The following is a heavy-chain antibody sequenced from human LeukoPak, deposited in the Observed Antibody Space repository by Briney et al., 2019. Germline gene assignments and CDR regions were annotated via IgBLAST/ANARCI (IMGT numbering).Heavy chain of an antibody. CDR3: AKGRGECTGISCPMPFDY. CDR1: GFTFSTYA. Sequence: PGGSLRLSCAASGFTFSTYAMSWVRQAPGKGLEWVSAIRGSDGSTYYADSVKGRFTISRDNSKNTLYLQMNSLRAEDTAVYYCAKGRGECTGISCPMPFDYWGQGTLVTVSS. V-gene: IGHV3-23*01. J-gene: IGHJ4*02. D-gene: IGHD2-2*01. CDR2: IRGSDGST.